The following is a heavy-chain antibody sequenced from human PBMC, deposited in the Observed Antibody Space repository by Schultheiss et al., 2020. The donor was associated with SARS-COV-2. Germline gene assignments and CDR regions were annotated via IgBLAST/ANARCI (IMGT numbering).Heavy chain of an antibody. CDR2: IWYDGSNK. V-gene: IGHV3-33*01. Sequence: GGSLRLSCAASGFTFSSYGMHWVRQAPGKGLEWVAVIWYDGSNKYYADSVKGRFTISRDNSKNTLYLQMNSLRAEDTAVYYCARDFSVVVPAAIHDAFDIWGQGTMVTVSS. J-gene: IGHJ3*02. D-gene: IGHD2-2*02. CDR1: GFTFSSYG. CDR3: ARDFSVVVPAAIHDAFDI.